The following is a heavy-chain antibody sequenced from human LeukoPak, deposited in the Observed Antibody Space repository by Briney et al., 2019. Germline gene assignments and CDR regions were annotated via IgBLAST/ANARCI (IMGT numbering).Heavy chain of an antibody. CDR1: GFTFSSYA. CDR3: ARDRPYYDFWSGYYTGPPYYYGMDV. Sequence: GGSLRLSCAASGFTFSSYAMHWVRQAPGKGLQWVAVISFDGNNKYYADSVKGRFTISRDNSKNTLYLQMNSLRAEDAAVYYCARDRPYYDFWSGYYTGPPYYYGMDVWGQGTTVTVSS. D-gene: IGHD3-3*01. CDR2: ISFDGNNK. V-gene: IGHV3-30-3*01. J-gene: IGHJ6*02.